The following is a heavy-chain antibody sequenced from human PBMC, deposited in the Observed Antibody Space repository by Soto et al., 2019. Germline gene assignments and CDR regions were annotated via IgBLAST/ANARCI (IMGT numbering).Heavy chain of an antibody. D-gene: IGHD3-10*01. Sequence: SATLSLTCAVYGGSFSGYYWSWIRQPPGKWLEWIGEINHSGSTNYNPSLKSRVTISVDTSKNQFSLKLSSVTAADTAVYYCARGRRFGETTYGMDVWGQGTTVTVSS. CDR1: GGSFSGYY. CDR3: ARGRRFGETTYGMDV. J-gene: IGHJ6*02. V-gene: IGHV4-34*01. CDR2: INHSGST.